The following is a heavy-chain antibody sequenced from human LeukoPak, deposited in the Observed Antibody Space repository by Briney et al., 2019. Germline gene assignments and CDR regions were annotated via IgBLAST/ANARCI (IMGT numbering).Heavy chain of an antibody. D-gene: IGHD3-3*01. CDR2: IIPIFGTT. CDR3: ARGTVSAPKAPLDS. Sequence: ASVKVSCKTSGGTLNSYTFSWVRQAPGQGLEWVGRIIPIFGTTNYAQRFQERVTISADESTGTIYMDLNSLRSDDTAVYYCARGTVSAPKAPLDSWGQGTLVTVSS. V-gene: IGHV1-69*13. J-gene: IGHJ4*02. CDR1: GGTLNSYT.